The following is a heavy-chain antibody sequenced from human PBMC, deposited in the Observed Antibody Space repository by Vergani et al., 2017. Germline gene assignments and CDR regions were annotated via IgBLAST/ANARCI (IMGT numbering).Heavy chain of an antibody. CDR2: IIPILGIA. CDR3: ARDPSTVVNPYYFDY. D-gene: IGHD4-23*01. J-gene: IGHJ4*02. V-gene: IGHV1-69*08. Sequence: QVQLVQSGAEVKKPGSSVKVSCNASGGTFSSYTISWVRQAPGQGLEWMGRIIPILGIANYAQKFQGRVTITADKSTSTAYMELSSLRSEDTAVYYCARDPSTVVNPYYFDYWGQGTLVTVSS. CDR1: GGTFSSYT.